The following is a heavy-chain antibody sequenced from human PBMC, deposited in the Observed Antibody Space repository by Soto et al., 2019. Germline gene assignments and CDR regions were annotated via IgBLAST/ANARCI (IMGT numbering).Heavy chain of an antibody. V-gene: IGHV3-23*01. Sequence: EVKLLESVGDLVQPGGSLRLSCAASGFTFNNYAMNWVRQAPGKGLEWVSSVSGNGGRTKYADSVKGRFTISRDNSKNTVSLQMSSLRGDDTAVYYCAREVRRFLVLDVWVKGATVTVSS. CDR2: VSGNGGRT. D-gene: IGHD3-3*01. J-gene: IGHJ6*04. CDR3: AREVRRFLVLDV. CDR1: GFTFNNYA.